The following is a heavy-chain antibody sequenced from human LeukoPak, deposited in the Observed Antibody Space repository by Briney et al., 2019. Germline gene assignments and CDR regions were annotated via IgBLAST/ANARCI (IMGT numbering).Heavy chain of an antibody. J-gene: IGHJ1*01. CDR2: IIPIFGTA. V-gene: IGHV1-69*05. Sequence: SVRVSCKASGGTFTSYAISWVREAPGQGLEWMGRIIPIFGTANYAQKFQGRVTITTDESTSTAYMELSRLRSEHTAVYYCARVEMATSAEYFQHWAPGNLVTVSS. D-gene: IGHD5-24*01. CDR1: GGTFTSYA. CDR3: ARVEMATSAEYFQH.